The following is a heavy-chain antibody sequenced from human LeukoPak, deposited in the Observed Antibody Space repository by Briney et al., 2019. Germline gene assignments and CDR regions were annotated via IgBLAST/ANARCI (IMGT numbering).Heavy chain of an antibody. J-gene: IGHJ4*02. Sequence: GGSLRLSCAASGFTFSNYWMSWVRQAPGKGLEWVANIKRDGSEKYYVDSVKGRFTISRDNAKNSLYLQMNSLRVEDTAVYYCARDGPQITEAYWGQGTLVTVSS. CDR2: IKRDGSEK. D-gene: IGHD1-14*01. CDR3: ARDGPQITEAY. V-gene: IGHV3-7*01. CDR1: GFTFSNYW.